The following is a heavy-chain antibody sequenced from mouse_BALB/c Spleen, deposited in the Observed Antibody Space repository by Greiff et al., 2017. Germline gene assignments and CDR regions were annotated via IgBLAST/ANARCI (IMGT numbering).Heavy chain of an antibody. CDR1: GFSLTSYG. V-gene: IGHV2-9*02. CDR3: ARETFTTASYFDY. Sequence: VQLKESGPGLVAPSQSLSITCTVSGFSLTSYGVHWVRQPPGKGLEWLGVIWAGGSTNYNSALMSRLSISKDNSKSQVFLKMNSLQTDDTAMYYCARETFTTASYFDYWGQGTTLTVSS. D-gene: IGHD1-2*01. CDR2: IWAGGST. J-gene: IGHJ2*01.